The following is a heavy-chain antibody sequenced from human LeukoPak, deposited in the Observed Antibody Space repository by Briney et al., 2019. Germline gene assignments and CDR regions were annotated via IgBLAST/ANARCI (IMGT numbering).Heavy chain of an antibody. D-gene: IGHD3-9*01. CDR2: IYHSGST. Sequence: SETLSLTCAVSGGSISSGGYSWSWIRQPPGKGLEWIGYIYHSGSTYYNPSLKSRVTISVDRSKNQFSLKLSSVTAEDTAVYYCTPSLYDILTGSDYWGQGTLVTVSS. CDR3: TPSLYDILTGSDY. V-gene: IGHV4-30-2*01. CDR1: GGSISSGGYS. J-gene: IGHJ4*02.